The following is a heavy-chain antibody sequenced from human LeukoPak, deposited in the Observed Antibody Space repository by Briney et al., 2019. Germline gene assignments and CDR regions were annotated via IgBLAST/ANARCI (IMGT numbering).Heavy chain of an antibody. V-gene: IGHV1-69*02. J-gene: IGHJ4*02. CDR1: GGTFISYT. CDR2: IIPILGIA. Sequence: ASVKVSCKASGGTFISYTISWVRQAPGQGLEWTGRIIPILGIANYAQKFQGRVTITADKSTSTAYMELSSLRSEDTAVYYCARSRTSGWYPLFDYWGQGTLVTVSS. CDR3: ARSRTSGWYPLFDY. D-gene: IGHD6-19*01.